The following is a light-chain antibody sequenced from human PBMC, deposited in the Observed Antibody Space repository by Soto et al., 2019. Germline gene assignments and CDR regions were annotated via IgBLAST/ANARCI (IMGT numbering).Light chain of an antibody. V-gene: IGKV1-27*01. CDR2: AAS. J-gene: IGKJ5*01. Sequence: DIQITQSPSPLSASVGDRVTITCRASQGIANYLAWYQQGPGKVPTLLIYAASTLHSGVPSRFSGSGSGTDFTLTISSLQPEDVATYYCQKYDRVPLTFGQGTRLEIK. CDR1: QGIANY. CDR3: QKYDRVPLT.